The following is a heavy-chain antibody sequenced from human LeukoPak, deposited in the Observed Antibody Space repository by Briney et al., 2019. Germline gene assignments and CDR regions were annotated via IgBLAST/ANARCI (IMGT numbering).Heavy chain of an antibody. J-gene: IGHJ4*02. CDR2: IYYSGST. D-gene: IGHD3-16*02. Sequence: SETLSLTCTASGGSISSYYWSWIRQPPGKGLEWIGYIYYSGSTNYNPSLKSRVTISVDTSKNQFSLKLSSVTAADTAVYYCARDRPDYDYVWGSYRFGYYFDYWGQGTLVTVSS. CDR1: GGSISSYY. V-gene: IGHV4-59*01. CDR3: ARDRPDYDYVWGSYRFGYYFDY.